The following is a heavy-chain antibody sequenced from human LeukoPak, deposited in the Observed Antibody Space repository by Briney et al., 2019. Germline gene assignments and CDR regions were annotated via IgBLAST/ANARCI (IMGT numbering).Heavy chain of an antibody. D-gene: IGHD6-13*01. CDR2: IWYDGSNK. Sequence: GRSLRLSCAASGFTFSSYGMHWVRQAPGXGLEWVAVIWYDGSNKYYADSVKGRFTISRDNSKNTLYLQMNSLRAEDTAVYYCARDAVYSSSWQYYWGQGTLVTVSS. CDR1: GFTFSSYG. CDR3: ARDAVYSSSWQYY. J-gene: IGHJ4*02. V-gene: IGHV3-33*01.